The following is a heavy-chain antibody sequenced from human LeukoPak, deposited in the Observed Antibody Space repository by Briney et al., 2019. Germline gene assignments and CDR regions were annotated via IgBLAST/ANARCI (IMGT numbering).Heavy chain of an antibody. V-gene: IGHV3-23*01. Sequence: GGSLRLSCGASGFIFSKYAMSWVRQAPGKGLEWVSAISGSGVYTYYADSVKGRFTISRDNSKNTLYLQMNSLRAEDTAVYYCATGKLLYFAYWGQGTLVTVSS. D-gene: IGHD2-2*02. J-gene: IGHJ4*02. CDR2: ISGSGVYT. CDR1: GFIFSKYA. CDR3: ATGKLLYFAY.